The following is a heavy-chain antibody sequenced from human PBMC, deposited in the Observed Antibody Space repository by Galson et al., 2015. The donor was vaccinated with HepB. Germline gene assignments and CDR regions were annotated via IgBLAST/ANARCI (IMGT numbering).Heavy chain of an antibody. Sequence: SLRLSCAASGFTFSSYGMHWVRQAPGKGLEWVAVIWYDGSNKYYADSVKGRFTISRDNSKNTLYLQMNSLRAEDAAVYYCARVDGYYYDSSGYDYWFDPWGQGTLVTVSS. V-gene: IGHV3-33*08. D-gene: IGHD3-22*01. CDR2: IWYDGSNK. J-gene: IGHJ5*02. CDR1: GFTFSSYG. CDR3: ARVDGYYYDSSGYDYWFDP.